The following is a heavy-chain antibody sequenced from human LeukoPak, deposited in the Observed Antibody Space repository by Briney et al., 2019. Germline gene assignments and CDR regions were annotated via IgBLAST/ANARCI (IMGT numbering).Heavy chain of an antibody. Sequence: GASVRVSCKASGYTFTSYAMRWVRQAPGQRLEWMGWINASKGNTKYSQKLPGTVTITRDTSASTAYMELSSLTSEETAVNYRAREDGGYSYYYGMDVWGKGPTVTVPS. J-gene: IGHJ6*04. D-gene: IGHD3-10*01. V-gene: IGHV1-3*01. CDR3: AREDGGYSYYYGMDV. CDR2: INASKGNT. CDR1: GYTFTSYA.